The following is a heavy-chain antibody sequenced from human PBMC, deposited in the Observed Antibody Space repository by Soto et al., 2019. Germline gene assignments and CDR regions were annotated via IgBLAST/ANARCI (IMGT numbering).Heavy chain of an antibody. CDR2: TYYRTRWYN. CDR1: GDTVSSNRAA. D-gene: IGHD5-12*01. CDR3: AAATRGYLYYGLDV. V-gene: IGHV6-1*01. J-gene: IGHJ6*02. Sequence: SQTLSLTCAISGDTVSSNRAAWNWIRQSPSRGLEWLGRTYYRTRWYNDYAVPVKGRITINPDPSRNQFYLQVNSVTSEDTAVYYCAAATRGYLYYGLDVWGQGTTVTVSS.